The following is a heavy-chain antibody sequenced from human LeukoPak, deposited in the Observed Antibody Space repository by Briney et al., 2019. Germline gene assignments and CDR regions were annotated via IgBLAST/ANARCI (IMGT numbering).Heavy chain of an antibody. D-gene: IGHD2-15*01. CDR3: AREGYCSGGSCYFYYYYYMDV. CDR1: GFTFGSYA. J-gene: IGHJ6*03. V-gene: IGHV3-30*04. CDR2: ISYDGSNK. Sequence: PGRSLRLSCAASGFTFGSYAMHWVRQAPGKGLEWVAVISYDGSNKYYADSVKGRFTISRDNSKNTLYLQMNSLRAEDTAVYYCAREGYCSGGSCYFYYYYYMDVWGKGTTVTVSS.